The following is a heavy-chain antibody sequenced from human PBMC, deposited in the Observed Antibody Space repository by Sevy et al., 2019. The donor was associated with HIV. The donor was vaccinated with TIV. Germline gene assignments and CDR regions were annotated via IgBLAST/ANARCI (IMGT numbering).Heavy chain of an antibody. V-gene: IGHV1-24*01. D-gene: IGHD3-22*01. CDR1: GYTLTELS. CDR3: AKRGRDDSSGYYYFDY. Sequence: ASVKVSCKVSGYTLTELSMHWVRQAPGKGLEWMGGFDPEDGETIYAQKFQGRVTMTEDTSTDTAYMELSSLRSEDTAVYYCAKRGRDDSSGYYYFDYWGQGTLVTVSS. J-gene: IGHJ4*02. CDR2: FDPEDGET.